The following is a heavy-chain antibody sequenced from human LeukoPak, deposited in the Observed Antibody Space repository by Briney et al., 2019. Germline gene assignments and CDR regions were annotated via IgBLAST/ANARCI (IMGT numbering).Heavy chain of an antibody. Sequence: GGSLRLSCAASGFTFSSFGMSWVRQAPGKGLEWVSAISGSGGSTYNADSVKGRFTISRDNSKNTLYLQMNSLRAEDTAVYYCAKCILTGYYKGYMDVWGKGTTVTISS. CDR1: GFTFSSFG. D-gene: IGHD3-9*01. V-gene: IGHV3-23*01. CDR2: ISGSGGST. J-gene: IGHJ6*03. CDR3: AKCILTGYYKGYMDV.